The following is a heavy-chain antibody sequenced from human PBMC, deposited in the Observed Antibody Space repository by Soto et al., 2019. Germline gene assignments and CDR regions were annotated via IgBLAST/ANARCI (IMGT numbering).Heavy chain of an antibody. D-gene: IGHD3-22*01. Sequence: QVQLVESGGGVVQPGRCLRLSCAASGFTFSSYGMHWVRQAPGKGLEWVAFIWYDVSNKYYADSVKGRFTISRDNSKNTLSLHMNSLRAEDTAVYYCASADYYDRTGYYLWGQGTLPTVSS. CDR3: ASADYYDRTGYYL. V-gene: IGHV3-33*01. J-gene: IGHJ4*02. CDR1: GFTFSSYG. CDR2: IWYDVSNK.